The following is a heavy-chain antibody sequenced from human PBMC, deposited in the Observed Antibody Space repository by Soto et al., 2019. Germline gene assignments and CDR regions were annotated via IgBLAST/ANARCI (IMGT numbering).Heavy chain of an antibody. CDR2: IYYSGST. CDR3: ARGRRLTTVTTSDAFDI. Sequence: PSETLSLTCTVSGGSVSSGSYYWSWIRQPPGKGLEWIGYIYYSGSTNYNPSLKSRVTISVDTSKNQFSLKLSSVTAADTAVYYCARGRRLTTVTTSDAFDIWGQGTMVTVSS. V-gene: IGHV4-61*01. CDR1: GGSVSSGSYY. J-gene: IGHJ3*02. D-gene: IGHD4-4*01.